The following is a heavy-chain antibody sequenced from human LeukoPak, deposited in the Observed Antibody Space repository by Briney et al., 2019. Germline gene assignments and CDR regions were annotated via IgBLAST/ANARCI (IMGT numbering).Heavy chain of an antibody. J-gene: IGHJ4*02. CDR3: ASGYRYGLVDY. V-gene: IGHV4-34*01. CDR1: GGSFSGYY. CDR2: INHSGST. D-gene: IGHD5-18*01. Sequence: SETLSLTCAVYGGSFSGYYWSWIRQPPGKGLEWIGEINHSGSTNYNPSLKSRVTISVDTSKNQFSLKLSSVTAADTAVYYCASGYRYGLVDYWGQGTLVTVSS.